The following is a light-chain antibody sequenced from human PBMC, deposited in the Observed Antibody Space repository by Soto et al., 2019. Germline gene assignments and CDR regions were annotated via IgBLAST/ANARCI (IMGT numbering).Light chain of an antibody. J-gene: IGKJ1*01. CDR1: QSVCRW. Sequence: DIQMTQSPSTLSASVGDRVTITCRASQSVCRWLAWYQQKPGKAPKLLIYDASSLQSGVPSRFTGSGFGTEFTLTISSLQPDDFATYYCQQYHRYSRTFGQGTKVDIK. CDR3: QQYHRYSRT. V-gene: IGKV1-5*01. CDR2: DAS.